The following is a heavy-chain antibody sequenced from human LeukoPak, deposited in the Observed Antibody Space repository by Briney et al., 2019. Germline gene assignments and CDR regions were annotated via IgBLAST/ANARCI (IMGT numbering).Heavy chain of an antibody. CDR1: GFTFSSYG. V-gene: IGHV3-30*03. D-gene: IGHD6-13*01. CDR2: ISSDGSNE. CDR3: ARRWWQQLVVTLFDY. Sequence: GGSLRLSCAASGFTFSSYGMHWVRQAPGKGLEWVAVISSDGSNEYYADSMKGRFTISRDNSKNTLYLQMNSLRAEDTALYYCARRWWQQLVVTLFDYWGQGTLVTVSS. J-gene: IGHJ4*02.